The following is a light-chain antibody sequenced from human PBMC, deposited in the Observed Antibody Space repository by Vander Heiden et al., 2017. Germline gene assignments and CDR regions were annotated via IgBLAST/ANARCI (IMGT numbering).Light chain of an antibody. CDR2: LGS. J-gene: IGKJ2*01. V-gene: IGKV2-28*01. Sequence: IVLTQPPPSLPVTHAEPASISCRSSRSLLHSNGYNYLDWYLQKPGQSPQLLIYLGSNRTSGVPDRFSGSGSGTDFTLKISRVEAEDVGVYYCMQALQTPYTFGQGTKLEIK. CDR1: RSLLHSNGYNY. CDR3: MQALQTPYT.